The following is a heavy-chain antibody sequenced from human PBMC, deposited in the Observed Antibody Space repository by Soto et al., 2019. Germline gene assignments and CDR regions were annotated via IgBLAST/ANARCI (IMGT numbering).Heavy chain of an antibody. CDR3: AKSFQTAMAWY. Sequence: QVQLMESGGGVVQPGRSLRLSCAASGFTFSSYGMHWVRQAPGKGLEWVAVISYDGSNKYYADSVKGRFTISRDNSKNTLYLQMNSLRAEDTAVYYCAKSFQTAMAWYWGQGTLVTVSS. V-gene: IGHV3-30*18. J-gene: IGHJ4*02. CDR1: GFTFSSYG. D-gene: IGHD5-18*01. CDR2: ISYDGSNK.